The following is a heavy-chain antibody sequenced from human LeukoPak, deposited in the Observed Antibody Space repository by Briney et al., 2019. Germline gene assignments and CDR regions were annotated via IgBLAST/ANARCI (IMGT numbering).Heavy chain of an antibody. Sequence: SETLSLTCTVSGGSISSSSYYWGWIRQPPGKGLEWIGSIYYSGSTYYNPSLKSRVTISVDTSKNQFSLKLSSVTAADTAVYYCARGRYYYGSGSYPPDAFDIWGQGTMVTVSS. D-gene: IGHD3-10*01. J-gene: IGHJ3*02. CDR2: IYYSGST. CDR1: GGSISSSSYY. CDR3: ARGRYYYGSGSYPPDAFDI. V-gene: IGHV4-39*07.